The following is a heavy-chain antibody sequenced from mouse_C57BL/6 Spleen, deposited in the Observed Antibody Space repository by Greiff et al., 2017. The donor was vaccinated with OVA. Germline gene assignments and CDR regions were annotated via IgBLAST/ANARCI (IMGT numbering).Heavy chain of an antibody. Sequence: EVKLVESGGGLVKPGGSLKLSCAASGFTFSSYTMSWVRQTPEKRLEWVATISGGGGNTYYPDSVKGRFTISRDNAKNTLYLQMSSLRSEDTALYYCARHDGYYVPMYFDVWGTGTTVTVSS. CDR1: GFTFSSYT. D-gene: IGHD2-3*01. CDR3: ARHDGYYVPMYFDV. CDR2: ISGGGGNT. J-gene: IGHJ1*03. V-gene: IGHV5-9*01.